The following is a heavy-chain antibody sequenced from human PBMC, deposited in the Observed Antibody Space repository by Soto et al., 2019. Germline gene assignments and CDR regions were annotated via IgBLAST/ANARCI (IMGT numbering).Heavy chain of an antibody. Sequence: GGSLRLSCAASGFSFVNYAMNWVRQAPGKGLEWVSGLSGSGTSTYYADSVKGRYTISRDNSRDTLFLQMNSLTADDTAVYYCAKATTNGGWFNPFDSWGQGALVTVSS. CDR1: GFSFVNYA. CDR3: AKATTNGGWFNPFDS. CDR2: LSGSGTST. V-gene: IGHV3-23*01. D-gene: IGHD6-19*01. J-gene: IGHJ4*02.